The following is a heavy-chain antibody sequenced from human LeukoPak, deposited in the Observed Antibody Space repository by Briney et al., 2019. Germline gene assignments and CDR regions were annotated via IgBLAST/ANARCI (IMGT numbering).Heavy chain of an antibody. CDR2: IYTSRST. CDR1: GGSISSYY. D-gene: IGHD6-6*01. CDR3: TRHFSSSSVAFDI. J-gene: IGHJ3*02. V-gene: IGHV4-4*09. Sequence: SETLSLTCTVSGGSISSYYWSWIRQPPGKGLEWIGYIYTSRSTNYNPSLKSRVTISVDTSKNQFSLKLSSVTAADTAVYYCTRHFSSSSVAFDIWGQGTMVTVSS.